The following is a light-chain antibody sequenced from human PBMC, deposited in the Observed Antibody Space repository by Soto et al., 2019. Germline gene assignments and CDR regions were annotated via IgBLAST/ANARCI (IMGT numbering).Light chain of an antibody. CDR3: QQRSNWPGT. CDR1: QSVSSSY. Sequence: EIVLTQSPGTLSLSPGERATLSCRASQSVSSSYLAWYQQKPGQAPRLLIYGASSRPTGIPDRFSGSGSGTDFTLTISSLDPQDFAVYYCQQRSNWPGTFGQGTKVDIK. CDR2: GAS. J-gene: IGKJ1*01. V-gene: IGKV3D-20*02.